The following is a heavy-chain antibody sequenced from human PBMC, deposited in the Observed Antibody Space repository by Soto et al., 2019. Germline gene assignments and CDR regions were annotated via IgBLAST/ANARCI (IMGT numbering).Heavy chain of an antibody. CDR2: IIDDGGRA. J-gene: IGHJ4*02. CDR3: AKDKMEQWLVGGYFDY. V-gene: IGHV3-23*01. CDR1: GFTFSRNA. Sequence: GGSLRLSCSASGFTFSRNAMGWVRQAPGKGLEWVSAIIDDGGRAYYADSVKGRFTISRDNSENTLSLQMNSLRAEDTAIYYCAKDKMEQWLVGGYFDYWGQGTQVTVSS. D-gene: IGHD6-19*01.